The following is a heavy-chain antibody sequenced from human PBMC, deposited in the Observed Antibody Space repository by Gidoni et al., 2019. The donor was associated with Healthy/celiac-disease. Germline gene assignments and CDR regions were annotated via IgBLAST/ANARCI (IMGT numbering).Heavy chain of an antibody. J-gene: IGHJ4*02. V-gene: IGHV3-48*02. CDR1: GFTFSSYS. CDR2: ISSSSSTI. D-gene: IGHD3-16*02. Sequence: EVQLVESGGGLVQPGGSLRRSCAASGFTFSSYSSNWVSQAPGKGLEWVSYISSSSSTIYYADSVNGRFTISRDNSKNSLYLQMNSLRDEDTAVYYCARGRRGITFGGVIAFDYWGQGTLVTFSS. CDR3: ARGRRGITFGGVIAFDY.